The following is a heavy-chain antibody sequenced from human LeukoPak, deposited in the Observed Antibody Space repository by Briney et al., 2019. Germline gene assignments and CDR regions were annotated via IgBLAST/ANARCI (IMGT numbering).Heavy chain of an antibody. CDR1: GGSFSGYY. CDR2: IYYSGST. J-gene: IGHJ4*02. CDR3: ARTEYYFDH. D-gene: IGHD3-10*01. V-gene: IGHV4-59*01. Sequence: SETLSLTCAVYGGSFSGYYWSWIRQPPGKGLEWIGYIYYSGSTNYNPSLKSRVTMSVDTSKNQFSLKLSSVTAADTAVYYCARTEYYFDHWGQGTLVTDSS.